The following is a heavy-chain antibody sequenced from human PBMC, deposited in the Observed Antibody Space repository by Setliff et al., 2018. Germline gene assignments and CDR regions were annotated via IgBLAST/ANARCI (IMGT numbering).Heavy chain of an antibody. J-gene: IGHJ4*02. Sequence: ASVKVSCKSSGFTFTDYGITWVRQVPGQGLEWMGWISNYNFNTQYAQKFQGRVTVTTDTSTTTAYMELRSLRADDTAVYYCARINFYVSSGYYYAPELWGQGTTVTVSS. D-gene: IGHD3-22*01. V-gene: IGHV1-18*01. CDR2: ISNYNFNT. CDR1: GFTFTDYG. CDR3: ARINFYVSSGYYYAPEL.